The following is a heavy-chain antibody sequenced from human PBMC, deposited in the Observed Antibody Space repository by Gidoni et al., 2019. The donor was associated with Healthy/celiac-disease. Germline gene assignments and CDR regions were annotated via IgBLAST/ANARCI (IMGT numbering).Heavy chain of an antibody. CDR3: TRAPTALTGTTRLALGTLGN. J-gene: IGHJ4*02. CDR1: GFTFGDYA. CDR2: IRSKAYGGTT. D-gene: IGHD1-7*01. Sequence: EVQLVESGRGLVQPGPSLRLSCTASGFTFGDYAMSWFRQAPGKGLEWVGCIRSKAYGGTTEYAASVKGRFTSSRDDSKSIAYLQMNSLKTEDTAVYYCTRAPTALTGTTRLALGTLGNWGQGTLVTVSS. V-gene: IGHV3-49*03.